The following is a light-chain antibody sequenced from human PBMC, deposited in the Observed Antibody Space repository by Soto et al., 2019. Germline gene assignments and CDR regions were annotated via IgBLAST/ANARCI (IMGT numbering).Light chain of an antibody. V-gene: IGKV1-5*01. CDR2: DAS. CDR1: QSISTW. J-gene: IGKJ1*01. CDR3: QQYHSYSPWT. Sequence: DIQMTQSPSTLSASVGDRVTITCRASQSISTWLAWYQQKPGKAPKLLIYDASSLESGVPSRFSGSGSGTEFTLTISSLQPDDFATYYCQQYHSYSPWTFGQGTKVE.